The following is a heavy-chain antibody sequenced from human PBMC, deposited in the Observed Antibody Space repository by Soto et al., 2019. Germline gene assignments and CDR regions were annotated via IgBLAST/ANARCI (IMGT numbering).Heavy chain of an antibody. Sequence: EVQVVESGGGLVQPGGSLRLSCAASGFRFSSYWMSWVRQAPGKGLEWVANIKEDGSEKYYVDSVKGRFSISRDNAKNSLYLQMNSRRAEDTAVYYCARVGAPGGYYYYFDYWGRGTQVIVSS. CDR3: ARVGAPGGYYYYFDY. CDR1: GFRFSSYW. CDR2: IKEDGSEK. D-gene: IGHD3-22*01. J-gene: IGHJ4*02. V-gene: IGHV3-7*01.